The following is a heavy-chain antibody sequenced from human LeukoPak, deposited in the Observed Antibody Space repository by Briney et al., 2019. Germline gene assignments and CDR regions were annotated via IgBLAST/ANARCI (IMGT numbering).Heavy chain of an antibody. CDR2: INSSSGSYI. D-gene: IGHD6-13*01. V-gene: IGHV3-21*01. J-gene: IGHJ4*02. CDR3: ARDRSSSRDLDY. CDR1: GFTFSSYS. Sequence: PGGSLRLSCAASGFTFSSYSMNWVRQAPGKGLEWVSCINSSSGSYIYYADSVKGRFTISRDNAKNSLYLQMNSLRAEDTAVYYCARDRSSSRDLDYWGQGTLVTVSS.